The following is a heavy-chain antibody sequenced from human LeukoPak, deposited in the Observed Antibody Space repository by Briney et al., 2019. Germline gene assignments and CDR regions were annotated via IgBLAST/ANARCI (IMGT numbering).Heavy chain of an antibody. D-gene: IGHD6-13*01. CDR1: GGSISSYY. CDR3: ARVGAPYSSSWYFSL. Sequence: SETLSLTCTVSGGSISSYYWSWIRQPPGKGLEWIGYIYYSGSTNYNPSPKSRVTISVDTSKNQFSLKLSSVTAADTAVYYCARVGAPYSSSWYFSLWGQGTLVTVSS. V-gene: IGHV4-59*01. J-gene: IGHJ4*02. CDR2: IYYSGST.